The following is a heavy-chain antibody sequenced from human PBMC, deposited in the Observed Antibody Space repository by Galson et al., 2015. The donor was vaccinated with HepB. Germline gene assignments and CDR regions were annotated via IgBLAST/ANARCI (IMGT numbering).Heavy chain of an antibody. V-gene: IGHV3-33*08. CDR2: IWYDGSNK. Sequence: SLRLSCAASGFTFSSYGMHWVRQAPGKGLEWVAVIWYDGSNKYYADSVKGRFTISRDNSKNTLYPQMNSLRAEDTAVYYCARDSRYGSGIVDYWGQGTLVTVSS. D-gene: IGHD3-10*01. CDR1: GFTFSSYG. CDR3: ARDSRYGSGIVDY. J-gene: IGHJ4*02.